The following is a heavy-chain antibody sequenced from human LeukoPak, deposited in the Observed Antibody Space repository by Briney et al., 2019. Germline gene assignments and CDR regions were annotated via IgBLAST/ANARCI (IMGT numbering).Heavy chain of an antibody. J-gene: IGHJ3*02. Sequence: SVKVSCKASGGTFSSYAISWVRQAPGQGLEWMGRIIPILGIANYAQKFQVRVTITADKSTSTAYMELSSLRSEDTAVYYCARSADIVVVPAAPDDAFDIWGQGTMVTVSS. V-gene: IGHV1-69*04. CDR3: ARSADIVVVPAAPDDAFDI. CDR2: IIPILGIA. CDR1: GGTFSSYA. D-gene: IGHD2-2*01.